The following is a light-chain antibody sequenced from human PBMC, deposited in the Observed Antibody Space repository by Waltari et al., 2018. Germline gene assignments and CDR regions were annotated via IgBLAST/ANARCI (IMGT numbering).Light chain of an antibody. J-gene: IGKJ3*01. CDR2: DVS. V-gene: IGKV3-11*01. CDR1: HSVSSY. Sequence: EIVLTQSPATLSLSPGERATLSCRASHSVSSYLACYQQLPGEAPRLRMDDVSNRATGIPARFSGSGYGTDFPLTISSLEPEDFAVYYCQQRSNWPGTFGPGTKVDIK. CDR3: QQRSNWPGT.